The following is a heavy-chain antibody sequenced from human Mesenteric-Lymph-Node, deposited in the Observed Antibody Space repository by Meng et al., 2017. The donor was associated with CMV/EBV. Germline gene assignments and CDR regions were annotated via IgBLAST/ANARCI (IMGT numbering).Heavy chain of an antibody. CDR3: ARAWNPILEWFSESTYYFDY. CDR2: INQDGSAK. D-gene: IGHD3-3*01. Sequence: GESLKISCAASGFTFSTYWMSWLRQAPGKGLEWVANINQDGSAKYYVDSVKGRFTISRDNAKNSLYLQKNSLRAEDTAVYYCARAWNPILEWFSESTYYFDYWGQGTLVTVSS. J-gene: IGHJ4*02. V-gene: IGHV3-7*01. CDR1: GFTFSTYW.